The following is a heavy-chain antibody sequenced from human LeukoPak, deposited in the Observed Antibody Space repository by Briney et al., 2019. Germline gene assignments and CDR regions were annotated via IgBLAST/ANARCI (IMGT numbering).Heavy chain of an antibody. CDR1: GGTFSSYA. D-gene: IGHD6-6*01. CDR2: IIPIFGTA. CDR3: ARDTSGRAARPDY. J-gene: IGHJ4*02. Sequence: ASVKVSCKSSGGTFSSYAISWVRQAPGQGLEWMGGIIPIFGTANYAQKFQGRVTITADESTSTAYMELSSLRSEDTAVYYCARDTSGRAARPDYWGQGTLVTVSS. V-gene: IGHV1-69*01.